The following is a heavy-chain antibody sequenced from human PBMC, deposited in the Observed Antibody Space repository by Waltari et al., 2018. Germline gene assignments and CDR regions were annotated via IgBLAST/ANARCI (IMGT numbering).Heavy chain of an antibody. V-gene: IGHV3-30*18. CDR3: AKTLRRVDHAFDI. J-gene: IGHJ3*02. CDR1: GFTFSSYG. Sequence: QVQLVESGGGVVQPGRSLRLSYAASGFTFSSYGMHWVRQAPGKGLEWVAVIWYDGSNKYYADSVKGRFTISRDNSKNTLYLQMNSLRAEDTAMYYCAKTLRRVDHAFDIWGQGTMVTVSS. D-gene: IGHD3-16*01. CDR2: IWYDGSNK.